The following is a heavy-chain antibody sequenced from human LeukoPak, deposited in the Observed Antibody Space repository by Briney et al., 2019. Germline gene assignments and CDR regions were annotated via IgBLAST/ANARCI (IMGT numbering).Heavy chain of an antibody. J-gene: IGHJ4*02. CDR1: GFTFSSYA. Sequence: GGSLRLSCAASGFTFSSYAMGWVRQAPGKGLEWVSAVSGSGGSAYYADSEKGRFTISRDNSKNTLYLQMNSLRAEDTAVYYCAKDDYGDFDYWGQGTLVTVSS. D-gene: IGHD4-17*01. CDR2: VSGSGGSA. CDR3: AKDDYGDFDY. V-gene: IGHV3-23*01.